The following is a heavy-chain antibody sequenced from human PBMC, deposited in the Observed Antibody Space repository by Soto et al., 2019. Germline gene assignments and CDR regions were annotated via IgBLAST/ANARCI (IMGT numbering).Heavy chain of an antibody. CDR3: ARSNGIDF. CDR1: GASVTSFY. D-gene: IGHD2-8*01. J-gene: IGHJ4*02. V-gene: IGHV4-59*02. Sequence: QVQLQESGPGLVKPSETLSLTCTVSGASVTSFYWSWIRQAPGKGLEWIGYISDSGSTNYSPSLGSRVTISVDTSKNQFSLRLTSVTAADTAVYYCARSNGIDFWGQGTLVTVSS. CDR2: ISDSGST.